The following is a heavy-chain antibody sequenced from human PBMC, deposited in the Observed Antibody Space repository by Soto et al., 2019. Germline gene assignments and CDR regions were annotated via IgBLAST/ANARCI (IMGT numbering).Heavy chain of an antibody. CDR2: IYYTGST. J-gene: IGHJ4*02. CDR3: ARRYGSCFDY. Sequence: TLSLTCTVSGGSMSSSYYWTWIRQSPGKGLEWIGYIYYTGSTNYNPSLQGRVTISLDTSKNRFSLNVNSVTAADTAVYYCARRYGSCFDYWGQGTLVTVSS. V-gene: IGHV4-59*01. D-gene: IGHD5-18*01. CDR1: GGSMSSSYY.